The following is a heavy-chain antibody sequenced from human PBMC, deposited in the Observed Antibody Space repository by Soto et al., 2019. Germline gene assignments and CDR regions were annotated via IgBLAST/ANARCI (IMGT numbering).Heavy chain of an antibody. Sequence: GKSLKISCKGSGYSFTSYWIGWVRQMPGKGLEWMGIIYPGDSDTRYSPSFQGQVTISADKSISTAYLQWSSLKASDTAMYYCARXSRDYYDSSGYYCPFDYWGQGTLVTVSS. V-gene: IGHV5-51*01. CDR1: GYSFTSYW. CDR2: IYPGDSDT. D-gene: IGHD3-22*01. J-gene: IGHJ4*02. CDR3: ARXSRDYYDSSGYYCPFDY.